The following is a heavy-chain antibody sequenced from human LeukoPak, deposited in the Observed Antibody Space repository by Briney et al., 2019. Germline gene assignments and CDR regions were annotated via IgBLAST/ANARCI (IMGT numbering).Heavy chain of an antibody. CDR1: GFTFSTYT. D-gene: IGHD7-27*01. V-gene: IGHV3-30-3*01. CDR3: ATNWGSPDFDY. CDR2: ISYDGSNK. J-gene: IGHJ4*02. Sequence: GGSLRLSCEVSGFTFSTYTIHWVRQAPGKGLEWVAVISYDGSNKYYADSVKGRFTISRDTSKNTLYLQMHSLRAEDTAVYYCATNWGSPDFDYWGQGTLVTVSS.